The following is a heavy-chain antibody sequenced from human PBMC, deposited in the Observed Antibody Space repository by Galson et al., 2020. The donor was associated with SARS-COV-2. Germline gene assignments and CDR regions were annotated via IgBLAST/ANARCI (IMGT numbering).Heavy chain of an antibody. CDR1: GASISNNY. D-gene: IGHD4-17*01. CDR2: TYSTGTT. J-gene: IGHJ5*02. V-gene: IGHV4-59*01. CDR3: ARDMRDYGFLPKWFDP. Sequence: SQTLSLTCTVSGASISNNYWSWIRQPPGKPLEWIGYTYSTGTTGYNPSLKNRVTISVDTSKNQFSLKLISVTAADTAVYYCARDMRDYGFLPKWFDPWGQGTRVTVSS.